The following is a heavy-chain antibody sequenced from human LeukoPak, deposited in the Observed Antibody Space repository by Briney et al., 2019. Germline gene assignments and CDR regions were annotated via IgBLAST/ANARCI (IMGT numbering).Heavy chain of an antibody. CDR2: IYNTGNT. Sequence: SETLSLTCSVSGGSISTNYWSWIRQPAGKGLEWIGRIYNTGNTNYSPSLESRVTMSADTSKNQFSLRLSSVTAADTAVYYCARGSFDSSGYYVFDYWGQGGLVTVSS. D-gene: IGHD3-22*01. CDR1: GGSISTNY. CDR3: ARGSFDSSGYYVFDY. V-gene: IGHV4-4*07. J-gene: IGHJ4*02.